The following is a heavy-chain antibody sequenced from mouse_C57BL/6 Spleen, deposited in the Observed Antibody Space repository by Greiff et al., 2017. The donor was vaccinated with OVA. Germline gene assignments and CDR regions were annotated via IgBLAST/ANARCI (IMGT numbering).Heavy chain of an antibody. J-gene: IGHJ1*03. CDR3: TRLPSTVVATRYFDV. CDR2: IDPETGGT. Sequence: QVQLKESGAELVRPGASVTLSCKASGYTFTDYEMHWVKQTPVHGLEWIGAIDPETGGTAYNQKFKGKAILTADKSSSTAYMELRSLTSEDSAVYYCTRLPSTVVATRYFDVWGTGTTVTVSS. D-gene: IGHD1-1*01. CDR1: GYTFTDYE. V-gene: IGHV1-15*01.